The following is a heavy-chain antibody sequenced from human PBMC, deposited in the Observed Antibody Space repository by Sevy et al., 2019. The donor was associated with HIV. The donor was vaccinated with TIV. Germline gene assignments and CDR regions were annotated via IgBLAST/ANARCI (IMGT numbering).Heavy chain of an antibody. J-gene: IGHJ4*01. CDR3: ATSRRDDDNYYFDY. D-gene: IGHD1-1*01. Sequence: GGSLRLSCAASGFTFRSYEFNWVRQAPGKGLQWISHISTGGAGGATIFYANSVKGRFTISRDNAKNSVILQMNSLRAEDTAVYFCATSRRDDDNYYFDYWGHGTLVTVSS. CDR2: ISTGGAGGATI. CDR1: GFTFRSYE. V-gene: IGHV3-48*03.